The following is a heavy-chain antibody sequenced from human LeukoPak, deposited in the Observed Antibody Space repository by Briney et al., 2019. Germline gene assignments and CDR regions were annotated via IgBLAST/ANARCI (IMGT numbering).Heavy chain of an antibody. CDR2: ISRSGSTI. CDR3: AKDRGYCSSTSCYTFDY. D-gene: IGHD2-2*01. Sequence: GGSLRLSCAASGFTFSSYSMDWVRQAPGKGLGWVSYISRSGSTIYYADSVKGRFTISRDNAKNSLYLQMNSLRAEDTAVYYCAKDRGYCSSTSCYTFDYWGQGTLVTVSS. CDR1: GFTFSSYS. J-gene: IGHJ4*02. V-gene: IGHV3-48*04.